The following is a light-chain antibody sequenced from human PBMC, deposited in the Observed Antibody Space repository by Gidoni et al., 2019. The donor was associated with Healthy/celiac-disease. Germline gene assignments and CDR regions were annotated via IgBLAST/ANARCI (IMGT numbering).Light chain of an antibody. CDR3: QQRSNWPPALT. V-gene: IGKV3-11*01. Sequence: EIVLTQSPATLSLSPGERATLSCRASQSVSIYLAWYQQKPGQAPRLLIYDASNRATGIPARFSGSESGTDFTLTISRLEPEDFAVYYCQQRSNWPPALTFGGGTKVEIK. CDR1: QSVSIY. J-gene: IGKJ4*01. CDR2: DAS.